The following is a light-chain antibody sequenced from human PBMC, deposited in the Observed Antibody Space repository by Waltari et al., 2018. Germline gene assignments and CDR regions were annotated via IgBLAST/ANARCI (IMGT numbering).Light chain of an antibody. J-gene: IGLJ3*02. CDR3: ASWDDNLSGWV. CDR2: RNN. Sequence: QSVLTQPPSASGTPGQRVTISCSGSSPNIGRSYVYWYQQPPGTAPKLLIYRNNQRPSGVPDRFSGSKSGTSASLAISGLRSEDEADYYCASWDDNLSGWVFGGGTKLTVL. CDR1: SPNIGRSY. V-gene: IGLV1-47*01.